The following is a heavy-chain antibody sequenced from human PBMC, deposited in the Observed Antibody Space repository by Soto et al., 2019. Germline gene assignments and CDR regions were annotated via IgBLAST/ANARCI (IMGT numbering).Heavy chain of an antibody. CDR1: GGTLSSYA. CDR3: ARGNYYYGMDV. Sequence: SVKVSCNASGGTLSSYAISWVRQAPGQGLEWMGGIIPIFGTADYAQKFQGRVTITADESTSTAYMELSSLRSEDTAVYYCARGNYYYGMDVWGQGTTVTVSS. V-gene: IGHV1-69*13. CDR2: IIPIFGTA. J-gene: IGHJ6*02.